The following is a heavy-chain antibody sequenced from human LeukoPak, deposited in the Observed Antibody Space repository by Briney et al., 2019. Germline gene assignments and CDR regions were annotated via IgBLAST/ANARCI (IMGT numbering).Heavy chain of an antibody. Sequence: KPSETLSLTCTVSGGSISSSSYYWGWIRQPPGKGLEWIGSIYYSGSTYYNPSLKSRVTISVDTSKNQFSLKLSSVTAADTAVYYCARGRMPDYYDSSGYQRRFDYWGQGTLVTVSS. J-gene: IGHJ4*02. CDR1: GGSISSSSYY. CDR2: IYYSGST. V-gene: IGHV4-39*01. CDR3: ARGRMPDYYDSSGYQRRFDY. D-gene: IGHD3-22*01.